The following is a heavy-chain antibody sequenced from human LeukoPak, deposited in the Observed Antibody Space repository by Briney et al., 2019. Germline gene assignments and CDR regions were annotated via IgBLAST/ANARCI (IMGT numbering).Heavy chain of an antibody. Sequence: PGRSLRPSCAASGFTFSSYGMHWVRQAPGKGLEWVAVISYDGSNKYYADSVKGRFTISRDNSKNTLYLQMNSLRAEDTAVYYCAKNLRAPYCSGGSCLDAFDIWGQGTMVTVSS. CDR3: AKNLRAPYCSGGSCLDAFDI. CDR2: ISYDGSNK. CDR1: GFTFSSYG. D-gene: IGHD2-15*01. J-gene: IGHJ3*02. V-gene: IGHV3-30*18.